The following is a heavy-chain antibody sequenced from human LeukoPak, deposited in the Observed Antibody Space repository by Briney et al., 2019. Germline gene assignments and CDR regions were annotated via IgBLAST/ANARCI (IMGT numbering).Heavy chain of an antibody. J-gene: IGHJ5*02. CDR1: GGSISGSY. D-gene: IGHD6-13*01. CDR2: IYYSGST. V-gene: IGHV4-59*01. Sequence: SETLSLTCTVSGGSISGSYWSWIRQPPGKGLEWIRYIYYSGSTNYNPSLKSRVTISVDTSKNQFSLRVSSVTAADTAVYYCARERTAAGSNWFDPWGQGTLVTVSS. CDR3: ARERTAAGSNWFDP.